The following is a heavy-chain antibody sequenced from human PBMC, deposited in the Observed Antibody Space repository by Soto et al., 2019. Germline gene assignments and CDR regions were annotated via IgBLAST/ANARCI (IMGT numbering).Heavy chain of an antibody. J-gene: IGHJ4*02. CDR2: MSYDGSDT. D-gene: IGHD3-10*02. V-gene: IGHV3-30*02. Sequence: GGSLRLSCVGSGFIFSNNGMNCVRQTPGKGLEWVAFMSYDGSDTFYADSVKGRFTISRDNSKNTLFLHMSNLRAEDTAMYYCTIVRVASSALEHLGQGTLVTVSS. CDR1: GFIFSNNG. CDR3: TIVRVASSALEH.